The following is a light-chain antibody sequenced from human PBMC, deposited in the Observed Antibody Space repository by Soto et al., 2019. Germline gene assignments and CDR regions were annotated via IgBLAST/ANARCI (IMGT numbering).Light chain of an antibody. CDR3: QQSYSTLWT. CDR1: QSISSW. Sequence: DIQMTQSPSTLSASVGDTVTITCRASQSISSWLAWYQQKPGKAPKLLIYRASTLQSGVPSRFSASGSGTEFILTISSLQPDDFATYYCQQSYSTLWTFGQGTKVDIK. V-gene: IGKV1-5*03. CDR2: RAS. J-gene: IGKJ1*01.